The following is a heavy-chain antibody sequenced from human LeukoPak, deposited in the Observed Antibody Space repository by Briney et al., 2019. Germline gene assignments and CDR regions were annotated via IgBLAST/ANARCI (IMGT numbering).Heavy chain of an antibody. CDR3: AKGARLLLWFGESIWADAFDI. J-gene: IGHJ3*02. Sequence: PGGSLRLSCAASGFTFSSYGMHWVRQAPGKGLEWVAVISYDGSNKYYADSVKGRFTISRDNSKNTLYLQMNSLRAEDTAVYYCAKGARLLLWFGESIWADAFDIWGQGTMVTVSS. CDR1: GFTFSSYG. CDR2: ISYDGSNK. D-gene: IGHD3-10*01. V-gene: IGHV3-30*18.